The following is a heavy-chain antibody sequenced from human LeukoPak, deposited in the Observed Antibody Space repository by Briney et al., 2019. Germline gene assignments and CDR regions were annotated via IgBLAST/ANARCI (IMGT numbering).Heavy chain of an antibody. CDR1: GYTFSNND. D-gene: IGHD6-25*01. Sequence: WASVKVSCKASGYTFSNNDINWVRQATGQGLEWMGWMNPISGNTGFAQKFQGRVTITRITSISTAYMEMSSLRSDDTAVYYCVRGAKCSGADCDSTKEYVYYFDYWGQGTLVTVSS. CDR2: MNPISGNT. V-gene: IGHV1-8*03. J-gene: IGHJ4*02. CDR3: VRGAKCSGADCDSTKEYVYYFDY.